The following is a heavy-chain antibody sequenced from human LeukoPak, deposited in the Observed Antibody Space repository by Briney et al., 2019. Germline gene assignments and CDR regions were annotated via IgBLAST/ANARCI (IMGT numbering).Heavy chain of an antibody. CDR1: GFTFSGYW. V-gene: IGHV3-7*01. J-gene: IGHJ4*02. D-gene: IGHD2-15*01. Sequence: GGSLRLSCAASGFTFSGYWMSWVRQAPGKGLEWVANIKQDGSEKYYVDSVKGRFTLSRDNAKNSLYLQMNTLRAEGTAVYYCARDYCSGGSCYSFAYWGQGTLVTVSS. CDR2: IKQDGSEK. CDR3: ARDYCSGGSCYSFAY.